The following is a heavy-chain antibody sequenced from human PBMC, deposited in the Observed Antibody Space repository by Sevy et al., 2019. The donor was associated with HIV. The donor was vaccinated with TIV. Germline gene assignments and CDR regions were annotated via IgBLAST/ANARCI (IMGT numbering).Heavy chain of an antibody. CDR3: ARSLYGDYVFDY. Sequence: SETLSLTCTVSGGSISSGDYYWSWIRQPPGKGLEWIGYICYSVSTYYNPSLKSRVTISVDTSKNQFSLKLSSVTAADTAVYYCARSLYGDYVFDYWGQGTLVTVSS. CDR2: ICYSVST. J-gene: IGHJ4*02. V-gene: IGHV4-30-4*01. CDR1: GGSISSGDYY. D-gene: IGHD4-17*01.